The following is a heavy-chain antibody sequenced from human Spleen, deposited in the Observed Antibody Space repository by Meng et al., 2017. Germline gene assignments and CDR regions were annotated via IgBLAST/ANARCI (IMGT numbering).Heavy chain of an antibody. Sequence: QVQLVQSGAEVMKPGSSVKVSCKALGGIFSNYVIGWVRQAPGQGLEWMGRIIPSSGDANSAQKFLGRVALTWDTSISTAYMELSSLRSDDTAIYYCARDGGNYDFDYWGQGTLVTVSS. V-gene: IGHV1-2*06. CDR1: GGIFSNYV. J-gene: IGHJ4*02. CDR3: ARDGGNYDFDY. CDR2: IIPSSGDA. D-gene: IGHD1-7*01.